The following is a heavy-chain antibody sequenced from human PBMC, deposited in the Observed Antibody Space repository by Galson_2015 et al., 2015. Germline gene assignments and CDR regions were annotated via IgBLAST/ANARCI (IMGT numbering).Heavy chain of an antibody. CDR1: GFTFDDYA. V-gene: IGHV3-23*01. D-gene: IGHD4-23*01. J-gene: IGHJ5*01. Sequence: SLRLSCAASGFTFDDYAMHWVRQAPGKGLEWVSGISGSSGATYYADSVKGRFTISRDNSKNTRYLQMNSLRADDTAVYYCAKDRGTSINWCELWGQGTLFTVSP. CDR3: AKDRGTSINWCEL. CDR2: ISGSSGAT.